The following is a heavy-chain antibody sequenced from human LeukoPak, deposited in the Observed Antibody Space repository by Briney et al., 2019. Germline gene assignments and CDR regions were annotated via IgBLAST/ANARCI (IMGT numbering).Heavy chain of an antibody. Sequence: GGSLRLSCEASGFTFSSYGMHWVRQAPGKGLEWVAFIRYAGSHKYYADSVKGRFTISRDNSKNTLYLQLNSLRVDDTAVYYCATPVTKGYWGQGTLVTVSS. D-gene: IGHD4-17*01. CDR1: GFTFSSYG. V-gene: IGHV3-30*02. CDR3: ATPVTKGY. CDR2: IRYAGSHK. J-gene: IGHJ4*02.